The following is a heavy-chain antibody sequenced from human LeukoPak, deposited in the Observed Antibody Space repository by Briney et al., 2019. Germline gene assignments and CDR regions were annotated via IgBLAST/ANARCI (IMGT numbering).Heavy chain of an antibody. CDR1: GYTFTGYY. CDR2: INPNSGGT. CDR3: ARGGEDFNNWFDP. D-gene: IGHD3-16*01. Sequence: ASVKVSCKASGYTFTGYYMHWVRQAPGQGLEWMGWINPNSGGTNYAQKFQGRVTMTRDTSIGTAYMELSRLRSDDTAVYYCARGGEDFNNWFDPWGQGTLVTVSS. V-gene: IGHV1-2*02. J-gene: IGHJ5*02.